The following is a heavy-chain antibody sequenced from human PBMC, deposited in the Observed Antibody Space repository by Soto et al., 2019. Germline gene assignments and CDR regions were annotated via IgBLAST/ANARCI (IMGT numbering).Heavy chain of an antibody. Sequence: QVQLQESGPGLVKPSETLSLTCTVSGGSISSYYWNWIRQPPGKGLEWIGYIYYSGSTNYNSSLKSRAPXTXDXXKNQFALKLRSVTAADTAVYYCAREGLTGTIGLYYYYGLDVWGQGTTVTVSS. D-gene: IGHD1-7*01. J-gene: IGHJ6*02. CDR3: AREGLTGTIGLYYYYGLDV. V-gene: IGHV4-59*01. CDR2: IYYSGST. CDR1: GGSISSYY.